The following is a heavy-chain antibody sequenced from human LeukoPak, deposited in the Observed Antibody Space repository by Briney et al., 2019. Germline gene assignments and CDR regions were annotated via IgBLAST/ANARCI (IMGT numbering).Heavy chain of an antibody. D-gene: IGHD6-13*01. CDR3: ARAAYSSTWYSRYFDL. V-gene: IGHV3-7*01. CDR2: IKQDGSEK. J-gene: IGHJ2*01. Sequence: GGSLRLSCAASGFTFSSYWMSWVRQAPGKGLEWVANIKQDGSEKYYVDSVKGRFTISRDNAKNSLYLQLNSLRAEDTAVYYCARAAYSSTWYSRYFDLWGRGTLVTVSS. CDR1: GFTFSSYW.